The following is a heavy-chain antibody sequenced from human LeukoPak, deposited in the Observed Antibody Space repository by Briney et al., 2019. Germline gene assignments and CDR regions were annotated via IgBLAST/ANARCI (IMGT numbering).Heavy chain of an antibody. J-gene: IGHJ4*02. D-gene: IGHD5-12*01. V-gene: IGHV1-2*02. CDR2: INPNSGGT. Sequence: ASVKVSCTASGYTFTGYYMHWVRQAPGQGLEWMGWINPNSGGTNYAQKFQGRVTMTRDTSISTAYMELSRLRSDDTAVYYCARGHSGYDFDFDYWGQGTLVTVSS. CDR1: GYTFTGYY. CDR3: ARGHSGYDFDFDY.